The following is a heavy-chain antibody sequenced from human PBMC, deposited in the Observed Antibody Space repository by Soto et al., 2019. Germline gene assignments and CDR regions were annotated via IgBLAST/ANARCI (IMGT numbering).Heavy chain of an antibody. CDR2: IKQDGSEK. D-gene: IGHD1-26*01. J-gene: IGHJ3*02. CDR3: ARDRPLISGAFDI. Sequence: EVQLVESGGGLVQPGGSLRLSCAASGFTFSSYWMSWVRQAPGKGLEWVANIKQDGSEKYYVDSVKGRFTISRDNAKNSLYLQMSSLRAEDTAVYYCARDRPLISGAFDIWGQGTMVTVSS. V-gene: IGHV3-7*03. CDR1: GFTFSSYW.